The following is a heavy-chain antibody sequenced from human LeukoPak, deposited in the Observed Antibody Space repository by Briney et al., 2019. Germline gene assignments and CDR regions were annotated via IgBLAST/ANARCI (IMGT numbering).Heavy chain of an antibody. J-gene: IGHJ3*02. CDR2: IYYSGST. CDR3: ARDPGRGLGGAFDI. D-gene: IGHD3-16*01. Sequence: SETLSLTCTVSGGSISSYYWSWIRQPPGKGLEWIGYIYYSGSTNYNPSLKSRVTISVDTSKNQFSLKLSSVTAADTAVYYCARDPGRGLGGAFDIWGQGTMVTVSS. V-gene: IGHV4-59*12. CDR1: GGSISSYY.